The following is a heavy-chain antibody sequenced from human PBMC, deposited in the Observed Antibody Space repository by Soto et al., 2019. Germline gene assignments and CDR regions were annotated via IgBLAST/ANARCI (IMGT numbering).Heavy chain of an antibody. CDR1: GGSFNRHT. Sequence: QVQLVQSGAEVRKPGSSVRVSCKASGGSFNRHTINWVRQATGQGLEWMGWMNPNSGNTGYAQKFQGRVTMTRNTSISTAYMELSSLRSEDTAVYYCARRGRRDSSSSRWFDPWGQGTLVTVSS. V-gene: IGHV1-8*01. CDR2: MNPNSGNT. J-gene: IGHJ5*02. CDR3: ARRGRRDSSSSRWFDP. D-gene: IGHD6-6*01.